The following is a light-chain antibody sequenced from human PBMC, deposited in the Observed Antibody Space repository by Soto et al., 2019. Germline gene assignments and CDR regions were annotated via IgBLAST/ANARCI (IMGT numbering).Light chain of an antibody. CDR3: QHYNSYSEA. CDR1: QSIFDR. Sequence: DIVMTQSPDFMAVSLGERATMNCKSSQSIFDRSYDKKYLAWYQQKPGKAPKLLIYKASTLKSGVPSRFSGSGSGTEFTLTISSLQPDDFATYYCQHYNSYSEAFGQGTKVDIK. V-gene: IGKV1-5*03. CDR2: KAS. J-gene: IGKJ1*01.